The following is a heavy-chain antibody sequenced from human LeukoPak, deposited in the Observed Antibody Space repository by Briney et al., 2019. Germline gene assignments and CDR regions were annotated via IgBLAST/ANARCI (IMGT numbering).Heavy chain of an antibody. CDR3: ARRGGGNSFDY. CDR2: IYPGDSDT. V-gene: IGHV5-51*01. Sequence: GESLKISCQGSGYNFPYYWIAWVRQMPGKGLEWMGIIYPGDSDTRYSPSFQGQVTISADKSISTAYLQWSSLKASDTAMYYCARRGGGNSFDYWGQGTLVTVSS. J-gene: IGHJ4*02. D-gene: IGHD4-23*01. CDR1: GYNFPYYW.